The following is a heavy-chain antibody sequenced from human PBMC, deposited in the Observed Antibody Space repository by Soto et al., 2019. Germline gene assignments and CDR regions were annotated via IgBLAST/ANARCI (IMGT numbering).Heavy chain of an antibody. CDR2: INHSGST. CDR1: GGSFSGYY. J-gene: IGHJ6*02. CDR3: ARNLPYYFWSGYYFGQRQTPYYYYGMDV. V-gene: IGHV4-34*01. D-gene: IGHD3-3*01. Sequence: SETLTLTCAVYGGSFSGYYWSWIRQPPGKGLEWIGEINHSGSTNYIPSLKSLVTISVDTSKIQFSLKLSSVTASDTAVYYCARNLPYYFWSGYYFGQRQTPYYYYGMDVWGQGTTVTVSS.